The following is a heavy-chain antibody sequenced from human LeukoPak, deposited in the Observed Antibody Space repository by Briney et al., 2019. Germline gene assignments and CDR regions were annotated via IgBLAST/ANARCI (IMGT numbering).Heavy chain of an antibody. Sequence: SETLSLTCAVSGGSISSSDWWSWVRQSPGKGLEWIGEIYHSGSTNYIPSLKSRVTISIDKSKNQFSLKLSSVTAADTAIYYCARDLGSWPHVTLDIWGHGTLVTVSS. CDR1: GGSISSSDW. CDR2: IYHSGST. V-gene: IGHV4-4*02. CDR3: ARDLGSWPHVTLDI. J-gene: IGHJ3*02. D-gene: IGHD3-16*01.